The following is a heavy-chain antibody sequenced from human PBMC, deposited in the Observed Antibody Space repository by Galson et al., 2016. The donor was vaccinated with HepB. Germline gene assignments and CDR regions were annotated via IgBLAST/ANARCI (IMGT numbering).Heavy chain of an antibody. CDR3: ARHLYPAASILAPWCFDY. Sequence: QSGAEVKKPGESLRISCQGSGYSFTSYWITWVRQMPGKCLEWMGRIDPGGSYTNYSPSFQGHVTISTDKSISTAYLQWSSLRASDTAIYYCARHLYPAASILAPWCFDYWGQGTLVTVSS. V-gene: IGHV5-10-1*01. CDR2: IDPGGSYT. J-gene: IGHJ4*02. D-gene: IGHD6-6*01. CDR1: GYSFTSYW.